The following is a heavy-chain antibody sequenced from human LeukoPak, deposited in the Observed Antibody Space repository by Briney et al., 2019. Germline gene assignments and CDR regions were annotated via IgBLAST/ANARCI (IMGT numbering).Heavy chain of an antibody. CDR2: INPNSGGT. CDR1: GYTFTGYY. Sequence: ASVKVSCKASGYTFTGYYMHWVRQAPGQGLEWMGWINPNSGGTNYAQKFQGRVTMTRDTSISTAYMELSRLRSDDTAVYYCASWRYSSSQRTKNWFDPWGQGTLVTVSS. CDR3: ASWRYSSSQRTKNWFDP. D-gene: IGHD6-13*01. V-gene: IGHV1-2*02. J-gene: IGHJ5*02.